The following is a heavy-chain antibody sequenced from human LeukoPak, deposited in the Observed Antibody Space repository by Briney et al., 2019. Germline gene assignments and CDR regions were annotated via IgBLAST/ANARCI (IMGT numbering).Heavy chain of an antibody. Sequence: SETLSLTCTVSGGSISSYYWSWIRRPPGKGLEWIGYIYYSGSTNYNPSLKSRVTISVDTSKNQFSLRLSSVTAADTAVYYCARETATGYFDYWGQGTLVTVSS. V-gene: IGHV4-59*01. D-gene: IGHD5-12*01. CDR3: ARETATGYFDY. CDR1: GGSISSYY. J-gene: IGHJ4*02. CDR2: IYYSGST.